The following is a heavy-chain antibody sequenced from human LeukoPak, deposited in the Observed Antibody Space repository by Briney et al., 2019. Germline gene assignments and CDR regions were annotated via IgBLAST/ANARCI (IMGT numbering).Heavy chain of an antibody. CDR3: ATTSMYGDYVAFAFAH. Sequence: GASVKVSCKASGGTLSNYALSWVRQAPGQGLEWVGGIIPMFGTTKYAQEFQGRVTITTDESTRTAYMELSSLRSEDTAVFYCATTSMYGDYVAFAFAHWGQGTLVTVSS. V-gene: IGHV1-69*05. CDR2: IIPMFGTT. J-gene: IGHJ4*02. D-gene: IGHD4-17*01. CDR1: GGTLSNYA.